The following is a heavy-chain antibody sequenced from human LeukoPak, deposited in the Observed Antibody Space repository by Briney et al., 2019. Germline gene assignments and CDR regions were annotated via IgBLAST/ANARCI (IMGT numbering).Heavy chain of an antibody. V-gene: IGHV3-23*01. Sequence: GGSLRLSCAASKVTFSDYTMNWVRQAPGKGLEWVSGISGSGGNTYYADSVKGRFTISRDNSKNTLYLQMNSLRAEDTALYYCAKGTGINHYHWIDPWGQGTQVTVSS. CDR3: AKGTGINHYHWIDP. CDR1: KVTFSDYT. J-gene: IGHJ5*02. CDR2: ISGSGGNT. D-gene: IGHD3/OR15-3a*01.